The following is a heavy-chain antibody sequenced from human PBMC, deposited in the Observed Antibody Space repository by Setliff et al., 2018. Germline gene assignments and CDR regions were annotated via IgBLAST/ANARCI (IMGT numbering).Heavy chain of an antibody. CDR2: ISAYNGNT. CDR1: GYTFTSYG. J-gene: IGHJ4*02. Sequence: ASVKVSCKASGYTFTSYGISWVRQAPGQGLEWMGWISAYNGNTNYAQKLQGRVTMTTDTSTSTAYMELRSLRSDETGVYYCARDSGYNFWSGYFVKDYFDYWGQGTLVTVSS. V-gene: IGHV1-18*01. CDR3: ARDSGYNFWSGYFVKDYFDY. D-gene: IGHD3-3*01.